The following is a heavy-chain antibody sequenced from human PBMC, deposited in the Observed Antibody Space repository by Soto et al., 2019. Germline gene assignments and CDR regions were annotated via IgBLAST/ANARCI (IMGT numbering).Heavy chain of an antibody. CDR1: GYTFSSTG. Sequence: QVQLVQSGAEVKKPGASVKVSCKASGYTFSSTGISWVRQAPGQGLEWMGWISGYNGITNFAQKFQGRVTMTIDSSTSTGYMELRSLRSDDTAVYYCARGRSLFGMIINDWFDPWGQGTLVAVSS. D-gene: IGHD3-3*01. J-gene: IGHJ5*02. V-gene: IGHV1-18*01. CDR2: ISGYNGIT. CDR3: ARGRSLFGMIINDWFDP.